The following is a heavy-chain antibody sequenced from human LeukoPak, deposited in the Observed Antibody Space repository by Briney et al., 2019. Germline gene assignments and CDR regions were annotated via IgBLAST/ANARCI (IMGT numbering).Heavy chain of an antibody. CDR1: GFTFDSYG. D-gene: IGHD2-2*01. Sequence: GGSLRLSCAASGFTFDSYGMNWVRQAPGKGLEWISSISGSSTYIYYADSVKGRFTISRDNAKNSLYLQMNSLRAEDTAVYYCARAYCSSTRCSYYFASWGQGTLVTVSS. V-gene: IGHV3-21*01. CDR2: ISGSSTYI. CDR3: ARAYCSSTRCSYYFAS. J-gene: IGHJ4*02.